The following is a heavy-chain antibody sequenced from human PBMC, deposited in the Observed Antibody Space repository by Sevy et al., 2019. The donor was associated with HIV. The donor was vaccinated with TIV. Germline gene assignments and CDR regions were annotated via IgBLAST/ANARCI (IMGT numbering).Heavy chain of an antibody. CDR2: ISGSGSST. D-gene: IGHD3-22*01. V-gene: IGHV3-23*01. Sequence: GVSLRLSCTTSGFTFSIYAMSWVRQAPGKGLEWVSAISGSGSSTYYADSVKGRFTISRDNSKKTLYLQMNSLRAEDTAVFYCAKEGGSHYDTSGSFDDWGQGTRVTVSS. J-gene: IGHJ4*02. CDR1: GFTFSIYA. CDR3: AKEGGSHYDTSGSFDD.